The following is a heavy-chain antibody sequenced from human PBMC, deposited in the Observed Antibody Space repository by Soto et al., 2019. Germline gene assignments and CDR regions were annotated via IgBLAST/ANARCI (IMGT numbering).Heavy chain of an antibody. Sequence: ASETLSLTCAVYGGSFSGYYWSWIRQPPGKGLEWIGEINHSGSTNYNPSLKSRVTISVDTSKNQFSLKLSSVTAADTAVYYCARGHNVLRYFDRLLDPVAFQHWGQGTLVTVSS. CDR2: INHSGST. J-gene: IGHJ1*01. CDR1: GGSFSGYY. V-gene: IGHV4-34*01. D-gene: IGHD3-9*01. CDR3: ARGHNVLRYFDRLLDPVAFQH.